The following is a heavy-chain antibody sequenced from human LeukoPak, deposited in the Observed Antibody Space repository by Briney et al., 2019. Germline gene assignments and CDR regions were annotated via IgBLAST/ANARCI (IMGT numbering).Heavy chain of an antibody. CDR3: AKGIVATIANGYMDV. J-gene: IGHJ6*03. CDR1: GFTFDDYA. CDR2: ISWNSGSI. Sequence: GGSLRLSCAASGFTFDDYAMHWVRQAPGKGLEWVSGISWNSGSIGYADSVKGRFTISRDNAKNSLYLQMNSLRAEDMALYYCAKGIVATIANGYMDVWGKGTTVTVSS. V-gene: IGHV3-9*03. D-gene: IGHD5-12*01.